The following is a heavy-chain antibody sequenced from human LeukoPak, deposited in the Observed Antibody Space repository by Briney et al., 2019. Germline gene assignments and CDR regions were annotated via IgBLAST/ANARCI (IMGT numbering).Heavy chain of an antibody. CDR2: INPNSGGT. CDR3: ARSTTRGAYSSSWYYFDY. V-gene: IGHV1-2*02. CDR1: GYTFTGYY. J-gene: IGHJ4*02. Sequence: ASVKVSCKASGYTFTGYYMHWVRQAPGQGLEWMGWINPNSGGTNYAQKFQGRVTMTRDTSISTAYMELSRLRSGDTAVYYCARSTTRGAYSSSWYYFDYWGQGTLVTVSS. D-gene: IGHD6-13*01.